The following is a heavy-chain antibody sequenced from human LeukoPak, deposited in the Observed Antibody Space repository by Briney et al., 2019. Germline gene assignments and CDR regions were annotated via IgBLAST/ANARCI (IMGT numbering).Heavy chain of an antibody. CDR1: GGSISSSNW. V-gene: IGHV4-4*02. J-gene: IGHJ4*02. D-gene: IGHD3-10*01. CDR2: IYHSGST. CDR3: ARVGAQDYGSGSYYPFDY. Sequence: SETLSHTCAVSGGSISSSNWWSCVRQPTGKGLEWIREIYHSGSTYYNPSLKSRVTISVDKSKNQFSLKLSSVTAADAAVYYCARVGAQDYGSGSYYPFDYWGQGTLVTVSS.